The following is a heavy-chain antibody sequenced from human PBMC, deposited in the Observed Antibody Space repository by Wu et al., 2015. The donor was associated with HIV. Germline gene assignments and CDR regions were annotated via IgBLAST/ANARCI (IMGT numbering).Heavy chain of an antibody. Sequence: VQLVQSGGEVQAPGSSVKVSCKASGGTFSTSAITWVRQAPGQGLEWMGWISAYNGNTNYAQKLQGRVTMTTDTSTSTAYMELRSLRSDDTAVYYCARDQQWPTEYYHYYGMDVWGQGTTVTVSS. D-gene: IGHD6-19*01. J-gene: IGHJ6*02. CDR2: ISAYNGNT. V-gene: IGHV1-18*01. CDR1: GGTFSTSA. CDR3: ARDQQWPTEYYHYYGMDV.